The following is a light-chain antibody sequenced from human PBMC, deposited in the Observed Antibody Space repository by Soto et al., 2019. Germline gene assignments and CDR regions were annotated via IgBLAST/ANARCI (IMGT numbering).Light chain of an antibody. V-gene: IGKV3-20*01. Sequence: EIGLTQSPGTLSLSPGGGATLSCRASQSVSRNYVAWYQQKPGQAPRLLIYGASSRASGIPDRFSGSGSGAVFTLSITRLEPEDFALYYCQQYGSTPLTFGGGTKVDIK. J-gene: IGKJ4*01. CDR2: GAS. CDR1: QSVSRNY. CDR3: QQYGSTPLT.